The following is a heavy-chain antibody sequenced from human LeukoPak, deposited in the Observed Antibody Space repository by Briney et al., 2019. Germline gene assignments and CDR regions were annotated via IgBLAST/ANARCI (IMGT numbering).Heavy chain of an antibody. D-gene: IGHD3-22*01. V-gene: IGHV3-7*01. CDR1: GFSFSAYG. CDR3: MGGRGWLPEN. CDR2: IKQDGTET. J-gene: IGHJ4*02. Sequence: GGSLRLSCAASGFSFSAYGMNWVRQAPGKGLEWVAIIKQDGTETFYVDPVKGRFTISRDNVKNSLYLQMNSLRIEDAAVYYCMGGRGWLPENWGQGTLVTVSS.